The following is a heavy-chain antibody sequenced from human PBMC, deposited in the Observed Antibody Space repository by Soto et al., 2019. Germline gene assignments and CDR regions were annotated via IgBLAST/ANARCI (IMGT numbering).Heavy chain of an antibody. CDR2: INTYNANT. CDR1: GYTFTNFG. Sequence: ASVKVSCKASGYTFTNFGISWVRQAPGQGLEWMGWINTYNANTNYAQKLKGRVTMTTETSTNTAYMELRSLRYDDSAVYYCARVQHPPYFDSWGQGTLVTVSS. J-gene: IGHJ4*02. CDR3: ARVQHPPYFDS. V-gene: IGHV1-18*01.